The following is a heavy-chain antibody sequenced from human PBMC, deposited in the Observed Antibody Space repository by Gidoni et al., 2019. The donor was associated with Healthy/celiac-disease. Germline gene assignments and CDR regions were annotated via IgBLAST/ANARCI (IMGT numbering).Heavy chain of an antibody. D-gene: IGHD5-12*01. V-gene: IGHV4-34*01. Sequence: QVQLHQWGAGLLKPSETLSLTCAVYGGSFSGYYWSWIRQPPGKGLEWIGEINHSGSTNYTPSLKSRVTISVDTSKNQFSLKLSSVTAADTAVYYCARGRGYSGYDNLTWFDYWGQGTLVTVSS. J-gene: IGHJ4*02. CDR1: GGSFSGYY. CDR3: ARGRGYSGYDNLTWFDY. CDR2: INHSGST.